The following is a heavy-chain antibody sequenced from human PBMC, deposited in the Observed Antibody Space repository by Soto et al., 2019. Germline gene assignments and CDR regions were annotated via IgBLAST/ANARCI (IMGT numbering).Heavy chain of an antibody. CDR3: ARVRSSGWYFDY. D-gene: IGHD6-19*01. CDR1: GYTFTSYA. V-gene: IGHV1-3*01. CDR2: INAGNGNT. Sequence: VASVKVSCKASGYTFTSYAIHWVRQAPGQRLEWMGWINAGNGNTKYSQNFQGRVTITRDTSASTAYMELSSLRSEDTAVYYCARVRSSGWYFDYWGQGTLVTVSS. J-gene: IGHJ4*02.